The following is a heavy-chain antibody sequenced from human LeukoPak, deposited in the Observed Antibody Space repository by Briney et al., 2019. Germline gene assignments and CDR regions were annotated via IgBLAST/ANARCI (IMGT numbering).Heavy chain of an antibody. V-gene: IGHV4-59*08. J-gene: IGHJ4*02. D-gene: IGHD3-9*01. Sequence: SETLSVTCTVSGGSISSYYWSWIRQPPGNGLEWIGYIYYSGSTNYNPSLKSRVTISVDTSKNQFSLKLSSVTAADTAVYYCARQTRILNGYYTFDYWGQGTLVTVSS. CDR1: GGSISSYY. CDR2: IYYSGST. CDR3: ARQTRILNGYYTFDY.